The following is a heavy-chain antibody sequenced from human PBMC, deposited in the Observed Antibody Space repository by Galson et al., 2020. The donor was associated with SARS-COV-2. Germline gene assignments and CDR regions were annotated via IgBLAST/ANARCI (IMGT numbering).Heavy chain of an antibody. J-gene: IGHJ3*02. CDR2: ISSNGGST. CDR1: GFTFSSYA. V-gene: IGHV3-64D*08. Sequence: GGSLRLSSSASGFTFSSYAMHWVRQAPGKGLEYVSAISSNGGSTYYADSVKGRFTISRDNSKNTLYLQMSSLRAEDTAVYYCVKDRGSSSWFEAFDIWGQGTMVTVSS. D-gene: IGHD6-13*01. CDR3: VKDRGSSSWFEAFDI.